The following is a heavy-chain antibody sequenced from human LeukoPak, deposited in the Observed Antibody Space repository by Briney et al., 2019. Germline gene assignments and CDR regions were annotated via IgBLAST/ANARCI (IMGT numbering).Heavy chain of an antibody. D-gene: IGHD3-22*01. CDR1: GFTFSSYW. CDR3: ARRRPYDSSGYHYEGRYYYYGMDV. V-gene: IGHV3-7*05. CDR2: IKQDGSEK. Sequence: GGSLRLSCAASGFTFSSYWMSWVRQAPGKGLEWVANIKQDGSEKYYVDSVKGRFTISRDNAKNSLYLQMNSLRAEDTAVYYCARRRPYDSSGYHYEGRYYYYGMDVWGQGTTVTVSS. J-gene: IGHJ6*02.